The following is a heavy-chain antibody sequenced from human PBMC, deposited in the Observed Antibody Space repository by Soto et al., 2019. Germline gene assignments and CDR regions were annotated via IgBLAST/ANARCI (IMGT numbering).Heavy chain of an antibody. Sequence: GKSLKISCKGSGYSFSTFWIGWVRQMPGKGLEWMGIIYPSDSDTRYSPSFQGQVTISADKSSRTAYLQWSSLKASDSAMYYCARLPQDYYYHGMDVWGQGTKVTVSS. CDR2: IYPSDSDT. J-gene: IGHJ6*02. CDR1: GYSFSTFW. V-gene: IGHV5-51*03. CDR3: ARLPQDYYYHGMDV.